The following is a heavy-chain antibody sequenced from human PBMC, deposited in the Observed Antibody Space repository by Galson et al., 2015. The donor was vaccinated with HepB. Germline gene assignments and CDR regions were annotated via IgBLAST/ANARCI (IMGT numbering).Heavy chain of an antibody. V-gene: IGHV3-30-3*01. Sequence: SLRLSCAASGFTFSSYAMHWVRQAPGKGLEWVAVISYDGSNKYYADSVKGRFTISRDNSKNTLYLQMNSLRAEDTAVYYCARGNGVAGYYYYYGMDVWGQGTTVTVSS. D-gene: IGHD6-19*01. CDR3: ARGNGVAGYYYYYGMDV. CDR1: GFTFSSYA. CDR2: ISYDGSNK. J-gene: IGHJ6*02.